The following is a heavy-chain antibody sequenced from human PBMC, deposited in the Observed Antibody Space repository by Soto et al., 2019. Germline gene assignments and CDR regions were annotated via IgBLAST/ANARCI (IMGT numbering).Heavy chain of an antibody. CDR3: GRVAQQLAETFDQ. D-gene: IGHD6-13*01. CDR2: INPSDGRT. J-gene: IGHJ4*02. V-gene: IGHV1-46*01. Sequence: XPVKVSCKASGFPLVAYYMDWVRQAPGQGLEWMGIINPSDGRTTYAEKFQGRLTLTRDTSSSTLFMELSSLKPEDTAFYYCGRVAQQLAETFDQWGQGSLVTVSS. CDR1: GFPLVAYY.